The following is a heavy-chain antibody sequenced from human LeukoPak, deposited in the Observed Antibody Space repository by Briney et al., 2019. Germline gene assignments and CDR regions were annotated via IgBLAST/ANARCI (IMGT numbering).Heavy chain of an antibody. Sequence: GGSLRLSCAASGFTFSTYAMQWVRQAPGKGLEWVAVISYDGSNKYYADSVKGRFTISRDNSKNTLYLQMNSLRAEDTAVYYCARDYYDSSGYYYPPLYWGQGTLVTVSS. V-gene: IGHV3-30-3*01. J-gene: IGHJ4*02. CDR3: ARDYYDSSGYYYPPLY. D-gene: IGHD3-22*01. CDR1: GFTFSTYA. CDR2: ISYDGSNK.